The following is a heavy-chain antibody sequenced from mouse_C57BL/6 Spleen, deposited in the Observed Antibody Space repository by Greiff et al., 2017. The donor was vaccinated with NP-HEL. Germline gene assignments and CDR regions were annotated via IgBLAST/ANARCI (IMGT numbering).Heavy chain of an antibody. CDR2: IYPSDSET. CDR3: ARSRNMDSNYDYFDY. CDR1: GYTFTSYW. D-gene: IGHD2-5*01. Sequence: VQLQQPGAELVRPGSSVKLSCKASGYTFTSYWMDWVKQRPGQGLEWIGNIYPSDSETHYNQKFKGKATLTVDTSSSTAYMQLSSLTSEDSAVYYCARSRNMDSNYDYFDYWGQGTTLTVSS. J-gene: IGHJ2*01. V-gene: IGHV1-61*01.